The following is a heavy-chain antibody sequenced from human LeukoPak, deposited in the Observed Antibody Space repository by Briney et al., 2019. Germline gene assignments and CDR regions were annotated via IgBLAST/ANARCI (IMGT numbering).Heavy chain of an antibody. J-gene: IGHJ4*02. CDR3: VRQDCSGGACYLDF. CDR1: GLAFSSYA. V-gene: IGHV3-30*04. CDR2: ISYHGSDQ. D-gene: IGHD2-15*01. Sequence: GGSLRLSCAASGLAFSSYAMHWVRQAPGKGLDWVAVISYHGSDQFYADSVKGRFTISRDSSKNTLHLQMNSLRTEDTAVYYCVRQDCSGGACYLDFWGQGTPVTVSS.